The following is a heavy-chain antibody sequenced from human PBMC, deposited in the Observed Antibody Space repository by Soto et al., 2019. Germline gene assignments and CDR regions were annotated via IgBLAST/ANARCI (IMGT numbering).Heavy chain of an antibody. CDR2: IYYSGST. CDR3: ARVGYYYGSGSYYKLYYFDY. V-gene: IGHV4-61*01. J-gene: IGHJ4*02. CDR1: GGSVSSGSYY. D-gene: IGHD3-10*01. Sequence: SETLSLTCTVSGGSVSSGSYYWSWIRQPPGKGLEWIGYIYYSGSTNYNPSLKSRVTISVDTSKNQFSLKLSSVTAADTAVYYCARVGYYYGSGSYYKLYYFDYWGQGALVTVSS.